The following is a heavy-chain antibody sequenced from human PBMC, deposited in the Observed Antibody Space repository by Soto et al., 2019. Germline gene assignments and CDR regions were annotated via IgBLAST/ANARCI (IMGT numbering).Heavy chain of an antibody. CDR2: INHSGST. CDR1: GGSFSGYY. J-gene: IGHJ4*02. CDR3: AMDCYGTRDY. V-gene: IGHV4-34*01. D-gene: IGHD2-21*02. Sequence: QVQLQQWGAGLLKPSETLSLTCAVYGGSFSGYYWSWIRQPPGKGLEWIGEINHSGSTHYNPSLKSRVTISVDTSKKQLSLKLSYVTAAYTAVYYCAMDCYGTRDYWCQGTLVTVSS.